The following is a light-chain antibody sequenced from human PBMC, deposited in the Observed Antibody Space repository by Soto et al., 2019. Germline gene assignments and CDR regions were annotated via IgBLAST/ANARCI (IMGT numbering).Light chain of an antibody. V-gene: IGKV3-15*01. CDR2: GAS. CDR3: HQYNDWPPET. Sequence: ESVLTHSPGTLSLYPWEIATLSCRASRIFSSSYLAWYQQKPVQAPRLLIFGASTRATGIPARFSGSGSGTEFILTISSLQSEDSAVYYCHQYNDWPPETFGQGTKVDIK. J-gene: IGKJ1*01. CDR1: RIFSSSY.